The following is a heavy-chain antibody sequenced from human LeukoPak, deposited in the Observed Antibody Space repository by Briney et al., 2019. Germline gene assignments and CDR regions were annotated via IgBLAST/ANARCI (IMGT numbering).Heavy chain of an antibody. CDR1: GFTFSSYS. J-gene: IGHJ4*02. Sequence: GGSLRLSCVASGFTFSSYSMNWVRQAPGKGLEWVSAISGSGGSTYYADSVKGRFTISRDNAKNSLYLQMNSLRAEDTAVYYCARGISSSWYPDYWGQGTLVTVSS. CDR2: ISGSGGST. D-gene: IGHD6-13*01. V-gene: IGHV3-21*01. CDR3: ARGISSSWYPDY.